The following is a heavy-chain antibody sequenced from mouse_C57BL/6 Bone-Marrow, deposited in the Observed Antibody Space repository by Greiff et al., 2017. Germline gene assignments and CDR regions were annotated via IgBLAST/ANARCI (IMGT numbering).Heavy chain of an antibody. D-gene: IGHD1-1*01. J-gene: IGHJ2*01. CDR3: AREGHYYGSSYGY. CDR2: ISYDGSN. Sequence: EVKLQESGPGLVKPSRSLSLTCSVTGYSITSGYYWNWIRQFPGNKLEWMGYISYDGSNNYNPSLKNRISITRDTSKNQFFLKLNSVTTEDTATYYCAREGHYYGSSYGYWGQGTTLTVSS. V-gene: IGHV3-6*01. CDR1: GYSITSGYY.